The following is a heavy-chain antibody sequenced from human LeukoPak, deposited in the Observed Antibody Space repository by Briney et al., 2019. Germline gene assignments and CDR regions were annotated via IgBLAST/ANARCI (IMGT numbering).Heavy chain of an antibody. CDR1: GGSVSSGSYY. Sequence: PSETLSLTCIVSGGSVSSGSYYWSWIRQPPGKGLEWIGYIYNSVRTNYNPSLKSRVTISVDTSKNQLSLKLSSVTAADTAVYFCVRDLVATIDHYYGMDVWGQGTTVTVSS. J-gene: IGHJ6*02. V-gene: IGHV4-61*01. CDR3: VRDLVATIDHYYGMDV. CDR2: IYNSVRT. D-gene: IGHD5-12*01.